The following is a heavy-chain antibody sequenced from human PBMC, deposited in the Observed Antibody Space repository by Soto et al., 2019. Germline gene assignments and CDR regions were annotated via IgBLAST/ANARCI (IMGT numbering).Heavy chain of an antibody. CDR3: ARGGGGDIVVVPAAVGKMDV. CDR1: GYTFTSYG. CDR2: ISAYNGNT. D-gene: IGHD2-2*01. Sequence: ASVKVSCKASGYTFTSYGISWVRQAPGQGLEWMGWISAYNGNTNYAQKLQGRVTMTTDTSTSTAYMELRSLRSDDTAVYYCARGGGGDIVVVPAAVGKMDVWGKGTTVTVSS. V-gene: IGHV1-18*01. J-gene: IGHJ6*04.